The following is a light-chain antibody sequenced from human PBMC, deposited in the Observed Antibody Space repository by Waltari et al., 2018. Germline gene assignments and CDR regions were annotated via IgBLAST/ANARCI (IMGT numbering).Light chain of an antibody. CDR3: MQSAHVPWT. V-gene: IGKV2-30*01. CDR2: KVS. J-gene: IGKJ1*01. CDR1: QSLVYSDGNTY. Sequence: DVVMTQSPLSLPVTFGQPASIPCRSSQSLVYSDGNTYLNWFQERPGQSPRRLIYKVSKRETGVPERFSGSGSGTDFTLKISRVQAEDVGTYHCMQSAHVPWTFGQGTKVEIK.